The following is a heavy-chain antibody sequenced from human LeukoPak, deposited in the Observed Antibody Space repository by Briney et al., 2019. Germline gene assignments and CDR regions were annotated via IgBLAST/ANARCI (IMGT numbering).Heavy chain of an antibody. J-gene: IGHJ4*02. D-gene: IGHD2-21*02. Sequence: SVKVSCKASGGTFSSYTISWVRQAPGQGLEWMGRIIPILGIANYAQKFQGRVTITADKSTSTAYMELSSLRSEDTAVYYCARSPLGVETAPQPYYFDYWGQGTLVTVSS. V-gene: IGHV1-69*02. CDR2: IIPILGIA. CDR1: GGTFSSYT. CDR3: ARSPLGVETAPQPYYFDY.